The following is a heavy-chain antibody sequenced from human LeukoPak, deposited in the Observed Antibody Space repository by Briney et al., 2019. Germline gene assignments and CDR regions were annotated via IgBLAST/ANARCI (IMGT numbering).Heavy chain of an antibody. CDR1: GGSISSYY. J-gene: IGHJ6*03. D-gene: IGHD4/OR15-4a*01. Sequence: SETLSLTCTVSGGSISSYYWSWIRQPAGKGLEWIGRIYTSGSTNYNPSLKSRVTMSVDTSKNQFSLKPSSVTAADTAVYYCARDYQLTTPYYYYYYMDVWGKGTTVTVSS. CDR2: IYTSGST. CDR3: ARDYQLTTPYYYYYYMDV. V-gene: IGHV4-4*07.